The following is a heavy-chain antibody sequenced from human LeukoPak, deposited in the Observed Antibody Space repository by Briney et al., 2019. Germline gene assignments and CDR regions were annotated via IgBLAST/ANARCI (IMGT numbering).Heavy chain of an antibody. Sequence: GGSLRLSCAASGFTLTNYGMHWVRLAPGKGLVWVSHINHDGSLRNYADSVQGRFTVSRDIAKNTLYLHMNSLGADDTATYYCARDVFSLGDSWGQGTLVTVSS. D-gene: IGHD5/OR15-5a*01. CDR2: INHDGSLR. CDR1: GFTLTNYG. CDR3: ARDVFSLGDS. J-gene: IGHJ4*02. V-gene: IGHV3-74*01.